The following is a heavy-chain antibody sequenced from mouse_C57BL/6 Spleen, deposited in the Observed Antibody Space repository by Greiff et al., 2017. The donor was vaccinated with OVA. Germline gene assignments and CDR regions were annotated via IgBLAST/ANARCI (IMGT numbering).Heavy chain of an antibody. CDR2: IYPGAGDT. CDR3: ARRGRGYFDN. Sequence: QVQLQQSGPELVKPGASVKISCKASGYAFSSSWMNWVKQRPGKGLEWIGRIYPGAGDTNYNGKFKGKATLTADKSSRTAYMQLSSLTSEDSAVYFCARRGRGYFDNWGQGTTLTVSS. J-gene: IGHJ2*01. CDR1: GYAFSSSW. D-gene: IGHD3-3*01. V-gene: IGHV1-82*01.